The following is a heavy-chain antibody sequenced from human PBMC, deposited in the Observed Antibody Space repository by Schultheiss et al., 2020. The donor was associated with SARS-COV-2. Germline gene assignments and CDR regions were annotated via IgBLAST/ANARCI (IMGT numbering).Heavy chain of an antibody. D-gene: IGHD6-19*01. J-gene: IGHJ4*02. CDR2: ISYDGSNK. V-gene: IGHV3-30*04. Sequence: GGSLRLSCAASGFTFSSYAMHWVRQAPGKGLEWVAVISYDGSNKYYADSVKGRFTISRDNSKNKLYLQMNSLRAEDTAVYYCARAATLYSSGWYNYWGQGTLVTVSS. CDR3: ARAATLYSSGWYNY. CDR1: GFTFSSYA.